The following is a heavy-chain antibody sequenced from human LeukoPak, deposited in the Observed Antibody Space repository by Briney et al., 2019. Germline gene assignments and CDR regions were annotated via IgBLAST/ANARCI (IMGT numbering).Heavy chain of an antibody. V-gene: IGHV1-69*06. CDR2: IIPIFGTA. CDR1: GGTFSSYA. J-gene: IGHJ4*02. D-gene: IGHD1-26*01. Sequence: SVKASCKASGGTFSSYAISWMRQAPGQGLEWMGGIIPIFGTANYVQKFQGRVTITADKSTSTAYMELSSLRSEDTAVYYCASNRGEPTFDYWGQGTLVTVSS. CDR3: ASNRGEPTFDY.